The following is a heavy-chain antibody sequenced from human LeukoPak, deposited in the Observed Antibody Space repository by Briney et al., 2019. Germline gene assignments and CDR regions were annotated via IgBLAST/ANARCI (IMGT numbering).Heavy chain of an antibody. J-gene: IGHJ4*02. CDR3: AKPKENYNEGVAVTDY. V-gene: IGHV3-30*18. D-gene: IGHD6-19*01. CDR1: GFTFSSYG. Sequence: PGRSLRLSCAASGFTFSSYGMHWVRQAPGKGLEWVALISYHGNNKYYADSVKGRFTISRDNSKSTLYLQMSSLRAEDTAVYYCAKPKENYNEGVAVTDYWGQGALVTVSS. CDR2: ISYHGNNK.